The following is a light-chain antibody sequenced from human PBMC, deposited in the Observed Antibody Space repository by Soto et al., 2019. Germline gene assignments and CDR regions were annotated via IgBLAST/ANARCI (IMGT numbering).Light chain of an antibody. CDR2: GAS. Sequence: EIVLAQSPGTLSLSPGERATLSCRASQSVTNSFLAWYQQKPGQAPRLLIYGASRRATGIPDRFTGSGSGTDFTLPISRLEPEDFAVYYCQQYVSSPWAFGQGTKGEI. J-gene: IGKJ1*01. V-gene: IGKV3-20*01. CDR1: QSVTNSF. CDR3: QQYVSSPWA.